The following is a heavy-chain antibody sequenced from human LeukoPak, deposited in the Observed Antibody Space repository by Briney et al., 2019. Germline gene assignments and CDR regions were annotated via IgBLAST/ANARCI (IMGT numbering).Heavy chain of an antibody. CDR1: GFIVSGNY. V-gene: IGHV3-53*05. D-gene: IGHD3-22*01. Sequence: GGSLRLSCAASGFIVSGNYMSWVRQAPGKGLEWVSVIYSGGTTYYADFVKGRFTISRDNSKNTLYLQMNSLRAEDTAVYYCAKGGIYYDRSGYFDYWGQGTLVTVSS. CDR3: AKGGIYYDRSGYFDY. J-gene: IGHJ4*02. CDR2: IYSGGTT.